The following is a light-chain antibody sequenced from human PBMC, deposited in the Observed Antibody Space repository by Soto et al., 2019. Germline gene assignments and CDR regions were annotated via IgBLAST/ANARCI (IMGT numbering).Light chain of an antibody. CDR2: RTS. CDR3: QQSYSSSWT. V-gene: IGKV1-39*01. Sequence: DIQLTPSPSSLSASVGDRVTISCQASQSISNSLNWYQKKPGKAPNLLIFRTSGVHSGVPSRFSGSGSGTDFILTISSLQREDLATYYCQQSYSSSWTCGQGTKGDNK. J-gene: IGKJ1*01. CDR1: QSISNS.